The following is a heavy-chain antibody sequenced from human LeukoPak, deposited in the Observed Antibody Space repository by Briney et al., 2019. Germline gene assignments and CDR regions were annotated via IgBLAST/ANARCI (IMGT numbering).Heavy chain of an antibody. CDR2: IYYSGST. D-gene: IGHD7-27*01. CDR3: ATRNWDHGHLDY. Sequence: PSETLSLTCAVSGGSTNTGTYYWGWIRQPPGKGLEWIGSIYYSGSTYSSSSLKSRVTISVDTSKNQFSLKVRSLTAADTAVYYCATRNWDHGHLDYWGQGTLVTVSS. V-gene: IGHV4-39*01. CDR1: GGSTNTGTYY. J-gene: IGHJ4*02.